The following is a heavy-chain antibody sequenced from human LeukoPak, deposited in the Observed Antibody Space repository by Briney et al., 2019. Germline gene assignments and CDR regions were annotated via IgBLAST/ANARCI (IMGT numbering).Heavy chain of an antibody. Sequence: PGGSLRLSCAASGFTVSSNYMNWVRQAPGEGLEWVSVIYSGGRIYYADSVKGRFTISRDNSKNTLYLQMNSLRAEDTAVYYCARGGGNYYDSSGYLNYWGQGTLVTVSS. CDR3: ARGGGNYYDSSGYLNY. J-gene: IGHJ4*02. CDR2: IYSGGRI. V-gene: IGHV3-66*01. D-gene: IGHD3-22*01. CDR1: GFTVSSNY.